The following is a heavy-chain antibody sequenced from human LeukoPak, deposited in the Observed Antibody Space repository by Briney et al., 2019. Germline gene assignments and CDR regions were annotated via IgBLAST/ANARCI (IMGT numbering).Heavy chain of an antibody. V-gene: IGHV4-34*01. CDR2: INHSGST. Sequence: SETLSLTCAVYGGSFSGYYWSWIRQPPGKGLEWIGEINHSGSTDYNPSLKSRVTISVDTSKNQFSLKLSSVTAADTAVYYCAREVRSAWASFDPWGQGTLVTVSS. CDR3: AREVRSAWASFDP. J-gene: IGHJ5*02. D-gene: IGHD1-26*01. CDR1: GGSFSGYY.